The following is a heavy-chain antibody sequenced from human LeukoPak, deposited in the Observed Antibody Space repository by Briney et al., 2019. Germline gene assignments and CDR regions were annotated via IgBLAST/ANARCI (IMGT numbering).Heavy chain of an antibody. CDR1: GGSISSGDYY. Sequence: KPSETLSLTCTVSGGSISSGDYYWSWIRQPPGKGLEWIGYIYYSGSTYYNPSLKSRVTTSVDTSKNQFSLKLSSVTAADTAVYYCARDYGDRPLGYWGQGTLVTVSS. CDR2: IYYSGST. CDR3: ARDYGDRPLGY. J-gene: IGHJ4*02. D-gene: IGHD4-17*01. V-gene: IGHV4-30-4*01.